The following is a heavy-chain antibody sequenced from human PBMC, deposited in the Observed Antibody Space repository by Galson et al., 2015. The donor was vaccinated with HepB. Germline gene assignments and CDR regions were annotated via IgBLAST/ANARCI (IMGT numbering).Heavy chain of an antibody. CDR1: GYTLTELP. J-gene: IGHJ4*02. CDR2: FDPEDGET. D-gene: IGHD3-9*01. V-gene: IGHV1-24*01. CDR3: ATGIRYFDWLLHDY. Sequence: SVKVSCKVSGYTLTELPMHWVRQAPGKGLEWMGGFDPEDGETIYAQKFQGRVTMTEDTSTDTAYMELSSLRSEDTAVYYCATGIRYFDWLLHDYWGQGTLVTVSS.